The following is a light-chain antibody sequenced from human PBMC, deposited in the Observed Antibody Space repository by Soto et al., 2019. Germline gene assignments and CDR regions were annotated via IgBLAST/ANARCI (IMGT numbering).Light chain of an antibody. CDR3: HQYDNWPRT. CDR2: GAS. CDR1: QNIISN. Sequence: EIVMAQSPHTLSVSAVEGSTLSCMASQNIISNLAWYQQKPGQAPRLLMYGASTRATGLPARFSGSGSGTEFTLTISGLQSGDFAFYYCHQYDNWPRTFGQGTKVDIK. J-gene: IGKJ1*01. V-gene: IGKV3-15*01.